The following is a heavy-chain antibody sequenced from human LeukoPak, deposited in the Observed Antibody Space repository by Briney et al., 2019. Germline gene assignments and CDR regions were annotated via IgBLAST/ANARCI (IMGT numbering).Heavy chain of an antibody. J-gene: IGHJ5*02. V-gene: IGHV7-4-1*02. Sequence: ASVKVSCKASGYTFTSYAMNWVRQAPGQGLEWMGWINTNTGNPTYAQGFTGRVVFSLDTSVSTAYLQISSLKAEDTAVYYCAREIAEMATIWFDPWGQGTLVTVSS. D-gene: IGHD5-24*01. CDR2: INTNTGNP. CDR3: AREIAEMATIWFDP. CDR1: GYTFTSYA.